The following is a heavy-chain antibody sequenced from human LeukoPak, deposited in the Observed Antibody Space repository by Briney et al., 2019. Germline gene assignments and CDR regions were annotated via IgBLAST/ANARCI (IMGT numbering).Heavy chain of an antibody. CDR2: IIPIFGTA. CDR1: GGTFNSYT. CDR3: ARGLDYSSGWYLLDY. V-gene: IGHV1-69*01. Sequence: GASVKVSCKASGGTFNSYTINWVRQAPGQGLEWMGGIIPIFGTANYAQKFQGRVTITADESTSTAYMELSSLRSEDTAVYYCARGLDYSSGWYLLDYWGQGTLVTVSS. D-gene: IGHD6-19*01. J-gene: IGHJ4*02.